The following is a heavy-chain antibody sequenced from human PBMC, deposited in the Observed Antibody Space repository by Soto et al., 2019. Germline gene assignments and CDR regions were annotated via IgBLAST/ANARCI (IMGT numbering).Heavy chain of an antibody. J-gene: IGHJ6*02. CDR1: GFTFSNYW. CDR3: ARFYYDSSGYLPSPYYYYYGMDV. D-gene: IGHD3-22*01. Sequence: GGSLRLSCAASGFTFSNYWMHWVRQAPGKGLVWISRINEQGGSPYYADSVKGRFTISRDNAKNSLYLQMNSLRAEDTAVYYCARFYYDSSGYLPSPYYYYYGMDVWGQGTTVTVSS. CDR2: INEQGGSP. V-gene: IGHV3-74*01.